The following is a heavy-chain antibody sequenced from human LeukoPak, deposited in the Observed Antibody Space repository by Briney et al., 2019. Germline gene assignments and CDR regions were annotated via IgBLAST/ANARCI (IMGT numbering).Heavy chain of an antibody. CDR3: ARDPRIADEFDP. D-gene: IGHD6-13*01. CDR1: GGTFSSYA. CDR2: IIPIFGTA. V-gene: IGHV1-69*13. J-gene: IGHJ5*02. Sequence: SVKVSCKASGGTFSSYAISWVRQAPGQGLEWMGGIIPIFGTANYAQKFQGRVTITADESTSTAYMELSSLRSDDTAVYYCARDPRIADEFDPWGQGTLVTVSS.